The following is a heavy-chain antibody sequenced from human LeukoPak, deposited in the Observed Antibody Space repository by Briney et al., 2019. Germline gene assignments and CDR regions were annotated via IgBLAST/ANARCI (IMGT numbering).Heavy chain of an antibody. D-gene: IGHD2/OR15-2a*01. CDR2: IYYSGST. CDR1: RGSISTYY. CDR3: ARGATSLSYFDS. V-gene: IGHV4-59*01. Sequence: SETLSLTCTVSRGSISTYYWSWIRQPPGKGLEWIGYIYYSGSTNYNPSLKSRVTISVDTSKNQFSLKLSSVTAADTAVYYCARGATSLSYFDSRGQGTLVTVSS. J-gene: IGHJ4*02.